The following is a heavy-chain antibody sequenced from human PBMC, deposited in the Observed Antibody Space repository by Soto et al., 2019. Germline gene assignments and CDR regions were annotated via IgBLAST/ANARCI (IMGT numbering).Heavy chain of an antibody. Sequence: SETLSLTCTVSGGSISSYYWSWIRQPPGKGLEWIGYIYYSGSTNYNPSLKSRVTISVDTSKNQFSLKLSSVTAADTAVYYCARLDFWSGYYTAHYYYYMDVWGKGTTVTVSS. CDR2: IYYSGST. D-gene: IGHD3-3*01. V-gene: IGHV4-59*08. J-gene: IGHJ6*03. CDR3: ARLDFWSGYYTAHYYYYMDV. CDR1: GGSISSYY.